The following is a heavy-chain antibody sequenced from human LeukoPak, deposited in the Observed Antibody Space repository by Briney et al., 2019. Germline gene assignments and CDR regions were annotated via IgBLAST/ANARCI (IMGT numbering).Heavy chain of an antibody. J-gene: IGHJ4*02. CDR1: GYTFTSYD. Sequence: ASVKVSCKASGYTFTSYDINWVRQATGQGLEWMGWMNPNSGNTGYAQKFQGRVTMTRNTSISTAYMELSSLRSEDTAVYYRARVRSSSWYADLTDWGQGTLVTVSS. CDR3: ARVRSSSWYADLTD. CDR2: MNPNSGNT. D-gene: IGHD6-13*01. V-gene: IGHV1-8*01.